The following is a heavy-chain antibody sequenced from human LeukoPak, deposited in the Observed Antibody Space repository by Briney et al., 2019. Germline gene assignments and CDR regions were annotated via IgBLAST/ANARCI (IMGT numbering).Heavy chain of an antibody. J-gene: IGHJ5*02. CDR3: ARHVRYNCNDGGWFDP. D-gene: IGHD1-1*01. CDR2: IYYSGST. Sequence: PSETLSLTCTVSGGSISSSSYYWGWIRQPPGKGLEWIGSIYYSGSTSDSPSLKSRLTISVDMSKNQFSLKLSSVTAADTAVYYCARHVRYNCNDGGWFDPWGQGTLVTVSS. V-gene: IGHV4-39*01. CDR1: GGSISSSSYY.